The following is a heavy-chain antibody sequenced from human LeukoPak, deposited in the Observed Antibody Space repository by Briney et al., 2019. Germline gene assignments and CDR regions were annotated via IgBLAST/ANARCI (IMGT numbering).Heavy chain of an antibody. Sequence: GGSLRLSCTVSGFTFSDYYMSWVRQAPGRGLEWISYISSRGSTVYYADSVQGRFTISRDNAKNSLYLQMNSLRAEDTAVYYCARDVGSSTTYYMDVWGKGTTVTVSS. CDR3: ARDVGSSTTYYMDV. J-gene: IGHJ6*03. D-gene: IGHD2-2*01. CDR1: GFTFSDYY. V-gene: IGHV3-11*04. CDR2: ISSRGSTV.